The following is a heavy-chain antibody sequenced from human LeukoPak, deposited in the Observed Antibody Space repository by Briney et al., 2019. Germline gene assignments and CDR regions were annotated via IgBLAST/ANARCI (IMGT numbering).Heavy chain of an antibody. CDR1: GYTFTSYG. J-gene: IGHJ6*03. CDR2: ISAYNGNT. D-gene: IGHD1-14*01. Sequence: ASVKVSCKASGYTFTSYGISWVRQAPGQGLEWMGWISAYNGNTSYAQKLQGRVTMTTDTSTSTAYMELRSLRSDDTAVYYCARVRAATTYYYYYMDVWGKGTTVTVSS. CDR3: ARVRAATTYYYYYMDV. V-gene: IGHV1-18*01.